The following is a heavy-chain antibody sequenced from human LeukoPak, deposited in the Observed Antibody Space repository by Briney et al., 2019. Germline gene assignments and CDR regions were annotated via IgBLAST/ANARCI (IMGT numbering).Heavy chain of an antibody. D-gene: IGHD3-22*01. CDR3: AKSRSYDSSGYVAY. CDR1: GFTFSSYA. Sequence: PGGSLRLSCAASGFTFSSYAMSWVRQAPGKGLEWVSAISGSGGSTYYADSVKGRFTISRDNSKNTLYLQMNSLRAEDTAVYYCAKSRSYDSSGYVAYWGQGTLVTVSS. J-gene: IGHJ4*02. CDR2: ISGSGGST. V-gene: IGHV3-23*01.